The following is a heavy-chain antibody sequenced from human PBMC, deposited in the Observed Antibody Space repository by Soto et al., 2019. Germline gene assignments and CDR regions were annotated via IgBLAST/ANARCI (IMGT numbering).Heavy chain of an antibody. CDR2: INGDGRRT. CDR3: SRETLWFGESPKS. J-gene: IGHJ4*02. V-gene: IGHV3-74*01. D-gene: IGHD3-10*01. CDR1: GFTFGSYW. Sequence: EVQLEESGGGSVQTGGSLRISCAASGFTFGSYWMDWVRQAPGKGLMWVSRINGDGRRTNYANSVKGRFTTSRDNAKNTVYLEMNSLRADDTAVYYCSRETLWFGESPKSGGQGTLVTVSS.